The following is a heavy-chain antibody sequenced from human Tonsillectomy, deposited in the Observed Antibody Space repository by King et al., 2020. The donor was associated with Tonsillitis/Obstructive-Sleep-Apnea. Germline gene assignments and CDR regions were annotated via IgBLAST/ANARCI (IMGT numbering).Heavy chain of an antibody. V-gene: IGHV5-51*03. CDR3: ARSFSRFYAMDV. CDR2: IYPGDSDT. D-gene: IGHD2/OR15-2a*01. CDR1: AYSFTTYW. J-gene: IGHJ6*02. Sequence: VQLVESGAEVKKSGESLKISCKGSAYSFTTYWIGWVRQMPGKGLEWMGIIYPGDSDTRYSPSFQGQVTISADRSISTAYLQWSSLKASDTAIYYCARSFSRFYAMDVWGQGTTVTVSS.